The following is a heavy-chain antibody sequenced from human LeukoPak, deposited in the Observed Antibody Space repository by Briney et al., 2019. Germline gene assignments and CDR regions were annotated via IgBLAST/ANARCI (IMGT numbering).Heavy chain of an antibody. V-gene: IGHV3-21*01. Sequence: GGSLRLSCAAPGFTFSSYSMNWVRQAPGKGLEWVSSISSSSSYIYYADSVKGRFTISRDNAKNSLYLQMNSLRAEDTAVYYWARDQGPGIAVAGIPFDYWGQGTLVTVSS. CDR2: ISSSSSYI. J-gene: IGHJ4*02. D-gene: IGHD6-19*01. CDR1: GFTFSSYS. CDR3: ARDQGPGIAVAGIPFDY.